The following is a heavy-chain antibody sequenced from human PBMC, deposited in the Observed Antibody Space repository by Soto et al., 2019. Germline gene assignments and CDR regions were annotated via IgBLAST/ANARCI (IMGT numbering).Heavy chain of an antibody. CDR2: IYSGGST. J-gene: IGHJ4*02. CDR3: ARESGGTTVTTSGYYFDY. CDR1: GFTVSSNY. V-gene: IGHV3-53*01. D-gene: IGHD4-17*01. Sequence: EVQLVESGGGLIQPGGSLRLSCAASGFTVSSNYMSWVRQAPGKGLEWVSVIYSGGSTYYADSVKGRFTISRDNSKNTLYRQMNSLRAGDTAVYYCARESGGTTVTTSGYYFDYWGQGTLVTVSS.